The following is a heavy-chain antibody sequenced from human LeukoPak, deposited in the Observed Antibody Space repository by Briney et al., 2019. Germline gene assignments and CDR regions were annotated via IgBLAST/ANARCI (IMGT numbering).Heavy chain of an antibody. J-gene: IGHJ2*01. CDR3: ARSTTDWYLDL. D-gene: IGHD4-17*01. CDR2: IGTADGI. Sequence: SGGSLRLSCAASGFTFNSYDMHWVRQVTGKGLEWVSAIGTADGIYYPDSVKGRFTISRENAKNSLYLQMNSLRAGDTAVYFCARSTTDWYLDLWGRGTLVTVSS. CDR1: GFTFNSYD. V-gene: IGHV3-13*01.